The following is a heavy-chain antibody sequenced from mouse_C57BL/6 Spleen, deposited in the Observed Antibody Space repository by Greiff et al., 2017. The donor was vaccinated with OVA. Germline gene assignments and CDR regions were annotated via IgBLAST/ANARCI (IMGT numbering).Heavy chain of an antibody. J-gene: IGHJ4*01. Sequence: QVQLQQSGPGLVQPSQSLSITCTVSGFSLTSYGVHWVRQSPGKGLEWLGVIWRGGSTDYNAAFMSRLSITKDNSKSQVFFKMNSLQADDTAISYCAKNPLYYGSSYAAMDYWGQGTSVTVSS. CDR3: AKNPLYYGSSYAAMDY. V-gene: IGHV2-5*01. CDR1: GFSLTSYG. D-gene: IGHD1-1*01. CDR2: IWRGGST.